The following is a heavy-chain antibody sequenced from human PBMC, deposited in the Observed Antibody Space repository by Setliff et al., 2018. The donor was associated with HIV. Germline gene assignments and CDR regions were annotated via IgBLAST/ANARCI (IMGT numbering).Heavy chain of an antibody. V-gene: IGHV1-24*01. CDR3: AAKRRYNYDLKGPLDY. J-gene: IGHJ4*02. CDR2: FDPEHRKT. CDR1: RYTLTELS. Sequence: ASVKVSCKVSRYTLTELSMHWVRQAPGKGLEWMGSFDPEHRKTLYAQKFQGRVTMTQDTSTDTAYMELISLRSDDTAVYYCAAKRRYNYDLKGPLDYWAQGTLVTVSS. D-gene: IGHD5-18*01.